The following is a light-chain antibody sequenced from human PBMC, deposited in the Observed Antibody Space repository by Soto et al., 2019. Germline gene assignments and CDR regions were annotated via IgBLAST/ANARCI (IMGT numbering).Light chain of an antibody. J-gene: IGKJ1*01. Sequence: EFVLTQSPGTLSLSPGERATLSCRASQSVSNNYLAWYRQKPGQAPRLLIYGASTRATGIPARFSGSGSGTEFTLTISSLQSEDFAVYYCQQYNSWRTFGQGTKVDTK. CDR3: QQYNSWRT. CDR2: GAS. CDR1: QSVSNN. V-gene: IGKV3-15*01.